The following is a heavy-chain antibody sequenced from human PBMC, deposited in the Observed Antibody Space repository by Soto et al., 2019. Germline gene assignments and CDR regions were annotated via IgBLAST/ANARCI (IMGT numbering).Heavy chain of an antibody. V-gene: IGHV4-31*03. D-gene: IGHD2-2*01. Sequence: QVQPQESGPGLVKPSQTLSLTCTVSGGSISSGGYYWSWIRQHPGKGLEWIGYIYYSGSTYYNPSLKSRVTISVDTSKNQFSLKLSSVTAADTAVYYCAGGIVVPAAIHYYFDYWGQGTLVTVSS. CDR1: GGSISSGGYY. CDR2: IYYSGST. J-gene: IGHJ4*02. CDR3: AGGIVVPAAIHYYFDY.